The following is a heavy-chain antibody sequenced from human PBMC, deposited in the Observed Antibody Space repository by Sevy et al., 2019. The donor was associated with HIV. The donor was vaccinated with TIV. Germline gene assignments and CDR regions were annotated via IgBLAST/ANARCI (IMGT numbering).Heavy chain of an antibody. Sequence: GGSLRLSCAASGFTFSSYAMHWVRQAPGKGLEWVAVISYDGSNKYYGGSVKGGFTISRDNSKNRLYLQMNSLRAEDTAVYYCARDLCSSTSCSEYYYYYYGMDVWGQGTTVTVSS. D-gene: IGHD2-2*01. V-gene: IGHV3-30*04. CDR1: GFTFSSYA. CDR3: ARDLCSSTSCSEYYYYYYGMDV. CDR2: ISYDGSNK. J-gene: IGHJ6*02.